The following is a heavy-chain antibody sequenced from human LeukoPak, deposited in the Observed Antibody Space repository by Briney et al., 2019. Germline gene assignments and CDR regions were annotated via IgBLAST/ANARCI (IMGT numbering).Heavy chain of an antibody. J-gene: IGHJ6*02. D-gene: IGHD6-19*01. Sequence: SQTLSLTCAVSGDSVSSNSAAWNWIRQSPSRGLKGLGRTYERSKWYNDYAVSVKSRTTINPDTSKKQFSLQLNSVTPEDTAVYYCARVGYSSVWTPFAMDVWGQGTTVTVSS. CDR1: GDSVSSNSAA. CDR3: ARVGYSSVWTPFAMDV. V-gene: IGHV6-1*01. CDR2: TYERSKWYN.